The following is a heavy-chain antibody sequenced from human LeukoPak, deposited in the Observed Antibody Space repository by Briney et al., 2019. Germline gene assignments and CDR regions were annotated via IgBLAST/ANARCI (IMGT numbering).Heavy chain of an antibody. CDR1: GGSISSGAYY. Sequence: SETLSLTCTVSGGSISSGAYYWSWVRQHPAEGLDWIGYIGYTGDTYYSPSLRSRVPISVDRSKNQFSLRLSSVTAADTAVYYCAAYYYDSSGYHLDYWGQGTLVTVSS. D-gene: IGHD3-22*01. CDR2: IGYTGDT. CDR3: AAYYYDSSGYHLDY. V-gene: IGHV4-31*03. J-gene: IGHJ4*02.